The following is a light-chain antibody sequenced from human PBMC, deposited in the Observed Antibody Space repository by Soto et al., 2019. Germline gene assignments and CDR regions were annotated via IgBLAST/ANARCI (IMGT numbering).Light chain of an antibody. Sequence: LTQPASVSGSPGQSIAISCTGTSSDVGGYNYVSWYQQHPGKAPKLMIYEVSNRPSGVSNRFSGSKSGNTASLTISGIQAEDEADYYCSSYTSSSTYVFGTGTKVTVL. CDR3: SSYTSSSTYV. J-gene: IGLJ1*01. CDR2: EVS. CDR1: SSDVGGYNY. V-gene: IGLV2-14*01.